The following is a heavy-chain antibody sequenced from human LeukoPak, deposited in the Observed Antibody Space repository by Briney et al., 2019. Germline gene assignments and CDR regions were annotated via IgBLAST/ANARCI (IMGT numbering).Heavy chain of an antibody. CDR2: INPNSGGT. V-gene: IGHV1-2*02. CDR3: ARYRIAARPTLDY. Sequence: ASVKVSCKASGYTFTGYYMHWVRQAPGQGLEWMGWINPNSGGTNYAQKFQGRVTMTRDTSISAAYMELSRLRSDDTAVYYCARYRIAARPTLDYWGQGTLVTVSS. D-gene: IGHD6-6*01. J-gene: IGHJ4*02. CDR1: GYTFTGYY.